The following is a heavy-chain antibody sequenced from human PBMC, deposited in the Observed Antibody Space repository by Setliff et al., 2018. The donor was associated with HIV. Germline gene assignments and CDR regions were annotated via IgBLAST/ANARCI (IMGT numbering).Heavy chain of an antibody. V-gene: IGHV3-21*01. CDR3: ARAPYSSGRGAFDI. D-gene: IGHD6-19*01. J-gene: IGHJ3*02. Sequence: PGGSLRLSCAASGFTFSSYTMNWVRQAPGKGLEWVSSITGSSSYIYYADSVKGRFTISRDNAKNSLYLQMNSLRAEDTAVYYCARAPYSSGRGAFDIWGQGTMVTVSS. CDR2: ITGSSSYI. CDR1: GFTFSSYT.